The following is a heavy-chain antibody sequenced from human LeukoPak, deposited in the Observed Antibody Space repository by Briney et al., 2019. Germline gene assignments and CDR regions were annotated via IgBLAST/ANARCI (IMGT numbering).Heavy chain of an antibody. CDR3: ASSPVARYFDL. CDR2: IYYTGST. J-gene: IGHJ2*01. Sequence: PGGSLRLSCAASGFTFSSYSMNWVRQAPGKGLEWVGSIYYTGSTYYNPSLKSRVTISVDTSTNQFSLKLSSVTAADTAVYYCASSPVARYFDLWGRGTLVTVSS. V-gene: IGHV4-39*07. CDR1: GFTFSSYS.